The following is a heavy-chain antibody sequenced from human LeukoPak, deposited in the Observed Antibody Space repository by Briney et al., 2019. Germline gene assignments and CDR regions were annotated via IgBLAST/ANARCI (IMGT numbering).Heavy chain of an antibody. V-gene: IGHV3-21*01. CDR1: GFTFSSYS. J-gene: IGHJ6*02. CDR2: ISSSSSYI. D-gene: IGHD2-8*01. CDR3: ARDSKWMLDYYYYGMDV. Sequence: PGGSLRLSCAASGFTFSSYSMNWVRQAPGKGLEWVSSISSSSSYIYYADSAKGRFTISRDNAKNSLYLQMNSLRAEDTAVYYCARDSKWMLDYYYYGMDVWGQGTTVTVSS.